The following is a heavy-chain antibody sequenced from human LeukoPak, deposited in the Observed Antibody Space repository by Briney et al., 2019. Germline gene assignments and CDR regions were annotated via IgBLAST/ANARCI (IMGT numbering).Heavy chain of an antibody. V-gene: IGHV4-39*01. D-gene: IGHD6-6*01. CDR2: IYYSGST. J-gene: IGHJ4*02. CDR3: ARQRAIAAGGDY. CDR1: GGSISSSRYY. Sequence: PSETLSLTCTVSGGSISSSRYYWGWLRQPPGKGLEWIGSIYYSGSTYYNPSLKSRVTISVDTSKNQFSLKLSFVTAADTAVYYCARQRAIAAGGDYWGQGTLVTVSS.